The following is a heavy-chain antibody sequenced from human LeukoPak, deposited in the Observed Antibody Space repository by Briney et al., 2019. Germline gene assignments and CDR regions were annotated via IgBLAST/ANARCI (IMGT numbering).Heavy chain of an antibody. Sequence: PSETLSPTCTVSGGSISSYYWSWIRQPPGKGLEWIGYIYYSGSTKYKPSLKSRVTISVDTSKNQFSLELSSVTAADTAVYYCARGRFLDAFDIWGQGTMVTVSS. CDR3: ARGRFLDAFDI. CDR1: GGSISSYY. D-gene: IGHD3-3*01. J-gene: IGHJ3*02. CDR2: IYYSGST. V-gene: IGHV4-59*01.